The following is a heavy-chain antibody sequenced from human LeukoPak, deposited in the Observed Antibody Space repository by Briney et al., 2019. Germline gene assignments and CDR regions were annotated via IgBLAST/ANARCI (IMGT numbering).Heavy chain of an antibody. CDR1: GFTVSSNY. CDR3: ARDRGSTGYDLYDY. D-gene: IGHD5-12*01. Sequence: GGSLRLSCAASGFTVSSNYMTWVRQAPGKGLEWVSVIYSGGSTYYADSVKGRFTISRDNSKNTLYLQMSSLRGEDTAVYYCARDRGSTGYDLYDYWGQGTLVTVSS. J-gene: IGHJ4*02. V-gene: IGHV3-66*01. CDR2: IYSGGST.